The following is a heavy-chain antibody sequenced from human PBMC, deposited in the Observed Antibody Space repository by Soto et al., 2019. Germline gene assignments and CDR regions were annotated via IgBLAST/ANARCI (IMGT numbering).Heavy chain of an antibody. CDR1: GGSISSYY. D-gene: IGHD6-6*01. CDR3: ARGPIEYSSSSGRYYFDY. J-gene: IGHJ4*02. V-gene: IGHV4-59*01. Sequence: PSETLSLTCTVSGGSISSYYWSWIRQPPGKGLEWIGYIYYSGSTNYNPSLKSRVTISVDTSKNQFSLKLSSVTAADTAVYYCARGPIEYSSSSGRYYFDYWGQGTLVTVSS. CDR2: IYYSGST.